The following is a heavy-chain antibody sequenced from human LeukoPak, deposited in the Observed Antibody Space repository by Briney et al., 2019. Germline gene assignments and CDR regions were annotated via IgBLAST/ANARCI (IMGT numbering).Heavy chain of an antibody. J-gene: IGHJ4*02. CDR1: GYTFTSYD. CDR2: MNPNSGNT. V-gene: IGHV1-8*01. CDR3: ARVGQYSNTPDY. D-gene: IGHD6-6*01. Sequence: GASVKVSCKASGYTFTSYDINWVRQATGQGLEWMGWMNPNSGNTGYAQKFQGRVTMTRNTSISTAYMELSSLRSEDTAVYYCARVGQYSNTPDYWGQGTLVTVSS.